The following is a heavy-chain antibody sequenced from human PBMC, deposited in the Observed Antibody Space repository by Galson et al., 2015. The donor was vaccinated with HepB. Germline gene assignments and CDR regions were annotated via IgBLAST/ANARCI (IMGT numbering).Heavy chain of an antibody. CDR2: FDPEDGET. CDR1: GYTLTELS. V-gene: IGHV1-24*01. Sequence: SVKVSCKVSGYTLTELSMHWVRQAPGKGLEWMGGFDPEDGETIYAQKFQGRVTMTEDTSTDTAYMELNSLKTEDTAVYYCTRPGWYCSGGSCPMQDVWGQGTTVTVSS. D-gene: IGHD2-15*01. J-gene: IGHJ6*02. CDR3: TRPGWYCSGGSCPMQDV.